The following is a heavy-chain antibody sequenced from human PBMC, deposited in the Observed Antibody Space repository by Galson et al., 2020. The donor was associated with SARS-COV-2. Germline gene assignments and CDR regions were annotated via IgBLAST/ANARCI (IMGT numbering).Heavy chain of an antibody. V-gene: IGHV4-34*01. CDR3: ATERYDSSRGLES. CDR1: GGSFSGYY. Sequence: LQTLSLTCAVYGGSFSGYYWSWIRQPPGKGLEWIGEINHSGSTNYNPSLKSRVTISVDTSKNQFSLKLSSVTAADTAVYYCATERYDSSRGLESWGQGTLVTVSS. CDR2: INHSGST. J-gene: IGHJ5*02. D-gene: IGHD3-3*01.